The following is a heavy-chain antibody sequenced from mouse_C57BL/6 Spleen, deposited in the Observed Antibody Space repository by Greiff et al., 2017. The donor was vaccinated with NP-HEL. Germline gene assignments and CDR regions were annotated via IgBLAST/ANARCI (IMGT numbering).Heavy chain of an antibody. D-gene: IGHD2-1*01. CDR3: ARSIYPRAMDY. J-gene: IGHJ4*01. CDR1: GYTFTDYY. V-gene: IGHV1-26*01. Sequence: VQLQQSGPELVKPGASVKISCKASGYTFTDYYMNWVKQSHGKSLEWIGDINPNNGGTSYNQKFKGKATLTVDKSSSTAYMELRSLTSEDSAVYYCARSIYPRAMDYWGQGTSVTVSS. CDR2: INPNNGGT.